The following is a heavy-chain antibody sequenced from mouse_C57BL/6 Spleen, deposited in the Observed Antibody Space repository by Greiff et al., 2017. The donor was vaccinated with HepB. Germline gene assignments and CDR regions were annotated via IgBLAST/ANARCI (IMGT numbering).Heavy chain of an antibody. CDR2: IDPENGDT. CDR1: GFNIKDDY. Sequence: VQLQQSGAELVRPGASVKLSCTASGFNIKDDYMHWVKQRPEQGLEWIGWIDPENGDTEYASKFQGKATITADTSSNTAYLQLSSLTSEDTAVYYCTGGYGNVSFAYWGQGTLVTVSA. J-gene: IGHJ3*01. V-gene: IGHV14-4*01. CDR3: TGGYGNVSFAY. D-gene: IGHD2-10*02.